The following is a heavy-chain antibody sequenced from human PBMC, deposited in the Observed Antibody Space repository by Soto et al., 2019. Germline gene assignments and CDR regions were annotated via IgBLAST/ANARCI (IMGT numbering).Heavy chain of an antibody. J-gene: IGHJ4*02. CDR1: GFTVSTKY. Sequence: EVQLVESGGGLVQPGGSLRLSCAASGFTVSTKYMSWVRQAPGKGLEWVSVIYSGGSTFYADSVRGRFTISRDNSKKTVNLKMNSLRDEDKDVYYCARDPWAADYWGQGTLVTVSS. CDR2: IYSGGST. V-gene: IGHV3-66*01. D-gene: IGHD3-16*01. CDR3: ARDPWAADY.